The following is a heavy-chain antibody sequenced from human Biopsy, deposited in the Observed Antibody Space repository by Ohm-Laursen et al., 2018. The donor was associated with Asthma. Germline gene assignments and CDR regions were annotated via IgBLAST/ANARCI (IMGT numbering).Heavy chain of an antibody. Sequence: SLRLSCTASGFIFSQCGMHWVRQGPGKGLEWVALVSSDGHNKYYEDSVKGRFTISRDNSRNRPYLQINRLTVEDSAVYFCARQSGQDYGDSSGFDIWGQGTEVAVSS. CDR1: GFIFSQCG. V-gene: IGHV3-30*03. CDR2: VSSDGHNK. CDR3: ARQSGQDYGDSSGFDI. J-gene: IGHJ3*02. D-gene: IGHD3-22*01.